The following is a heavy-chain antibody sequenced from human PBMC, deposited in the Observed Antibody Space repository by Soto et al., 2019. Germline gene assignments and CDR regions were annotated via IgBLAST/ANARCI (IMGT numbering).Heavy chain of an antibody. D-gene: IGHD3-10*01. J-gene: IGHJ6*02. CDR1: GGSFSGYY. Sequence: SETLSLTCAVYGGSFSGYYWSWIRQPPGKGLEWIGEINHSGSTNYNPSLKSRVTISVDTSKNQFSLKLSSVTAADTAVYYCARLPLGSYYNVRRRGGYYYGMDVWGQGTTVTVSS. CDR3: ARLPLGSYYNVRRRGGYYYGMDV. CDR2: INHSGST. V-gene: IGHV4-34*01.